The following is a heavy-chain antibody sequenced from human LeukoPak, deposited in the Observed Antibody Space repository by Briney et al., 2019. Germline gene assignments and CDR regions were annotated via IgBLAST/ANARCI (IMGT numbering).Heavy chain of an antibody. CDR1: GFTFSSYA. J-gene: IGHJ4*02. V-gene: IGHV3-33*06. CDR2: IWYDGSNK. Sequence: GGSLRLSCAASGFTFSSYAMHWVRQAPGKGLEWVAVIWYDGSNKYYADSVKGRFAISRDNSKNTLYLQMNSLRAEDTAVYYCAKDGIAVAGINYFDYWGRGTLVTVSS. D-gene: IGHD6-19*01. CDR3: AKDGIAVAGINYFDY.